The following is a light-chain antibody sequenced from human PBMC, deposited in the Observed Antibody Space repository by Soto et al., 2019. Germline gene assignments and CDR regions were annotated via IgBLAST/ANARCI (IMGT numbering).Light chain of an antibody. CDR2: DNY. V-gene: IGLV1-51*01. CDR3: DSWDNSLSVVL. Sequence: QSVLTQPPSVSAAPGQRVTISCSGSSSNIGSNYVSWYQQRPGTAPKLLIYDNYKRPSGIPDRFSGSTSGTSATLAIAGLQTGDEADYYCDSWDNSLSVVLFGGGTKLTVL. CDR1: SSNIGSNY. J-gene: IGLJ2*01.